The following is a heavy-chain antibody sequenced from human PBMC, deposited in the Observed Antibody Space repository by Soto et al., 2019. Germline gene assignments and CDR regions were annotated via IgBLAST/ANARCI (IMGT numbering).Heavy chain of an antibody. CDR1: GFTFSNAW. CDR3: TTGQVAGTRDY. CDR2: IKSKTDGGTT. J-gene: IGHJ4*02. V-gene: IGHV3-15*01. D-gene: IGHD6-19*01. Sequence: EVQLVESGGGLVKPGGSLRLSCAASGFTFSNAWMSWVRQPPGKGLEWVGRIKSKTDGGTTDYVAQVKGRFTISRDESKNMVYLQMNSLKTEDTAMYYCTTGQVAGTRDYWGQGTMVTVSA.